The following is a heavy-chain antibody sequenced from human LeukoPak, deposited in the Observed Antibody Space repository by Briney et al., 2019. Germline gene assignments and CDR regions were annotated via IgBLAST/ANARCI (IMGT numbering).Heavy chain of an antibody. V-gene: IGHV3-7*04. CDR2: INEDGRGK. D-gene: IGHD6-13*01. J-gene: IGHJ4*02. CDR3: ARSWYTLDY. CDR1: GFIFSGYW. Sequence: PGGSLRLSCAASGFIFSGYWMSWVRQAPGKGLERVAHINEDGRGKYYVDSLKGRFSISRDNAKNSLYLQMDSLRAEDTAVYYCARSWYTLDYWGQGTLVIVSS.